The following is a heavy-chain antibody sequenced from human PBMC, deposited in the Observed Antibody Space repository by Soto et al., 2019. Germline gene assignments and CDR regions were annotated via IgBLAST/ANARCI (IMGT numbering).Heavy chain of an antibody. D-gene: IGHD6-6*01. CDR2: ISAYNGNT. CDR1: GYTFTSYG. J-gene: IGHJ6*02. V-gene: IGHV1-18*04. CDR3: ARDVAARPGYYGMDV. Sequence: ASVKVSCKASGYTFTSYGISWVRQAPGQGLEWMGWISAYNGNTNYAQKLQGRVTMTTDTSTSTAYMELRSLRSDDTAVYYCARDVAARPGYYGMDVWGQGTTVTVSS.